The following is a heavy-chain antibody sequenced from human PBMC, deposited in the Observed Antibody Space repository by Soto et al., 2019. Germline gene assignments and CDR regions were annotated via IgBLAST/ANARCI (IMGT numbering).Heavy chain of an antibody. D-gene: IGHD6-13*01. Sequence: QVQLQESGPGLAKPSETLSLTCTVSGGSVSSGSYYWSWIRQPPGKGLEWIGYIYYSGSTNYNPSLKSRVTISVDTSKNQFSLKLSSVTAADTAVYYCARDSGLRRIAAANIWGQGTLVTVSS. CDR1: GGSVSSGSYY. CDR3: ARDSGLRRIAAANI. J-gene: IGHJ4*02. CDR2: IYYSGST. V-gene: IGHV4-61*01.